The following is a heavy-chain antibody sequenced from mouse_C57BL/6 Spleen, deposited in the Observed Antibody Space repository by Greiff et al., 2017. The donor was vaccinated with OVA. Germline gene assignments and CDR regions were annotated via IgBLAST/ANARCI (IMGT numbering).Heavy chain of an antibody. J-gene: IGHJ1*03. CDR1: GYSFTGYY. D-gene: IGHD2-1*01. CDR2: INPSTGGT. Sequence: VQLQQSGPELVKPGASVKISCKASGYSFTGYYMNWVKQSPEKSLEWIGEINPSTGGTTYNQKFKAKATLTVDKSSSTAYMQLKSLTAEDSAVYYCARSGDGNHWDFDVWGTGTTGTVSS. V-gene: IGHV1-42*01. CDR3: ARSGDGNHWDFDV.